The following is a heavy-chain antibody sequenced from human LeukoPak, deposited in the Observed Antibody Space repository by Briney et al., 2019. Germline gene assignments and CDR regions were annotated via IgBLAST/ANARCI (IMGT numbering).Heavy chain of an antibody. Sequence: PGRSLRLSCAASGFTFSSYGMHWVRQAPGKGLEWVAVISYDGSNKYYADSVKGRFTISRDNSKNTLYLQMNSLRAEDTAVYYCVKGAGAYYGMDVWGQGTTVTVSS. J-gene: IGHJ6*02. CDR1: GFTFSSYG. CDR3: VKGAGAYYGMDV. V-gene: IGHV3-30*18. D-gene: IGHD3-10*01. CDR2: ISYDGSNK.